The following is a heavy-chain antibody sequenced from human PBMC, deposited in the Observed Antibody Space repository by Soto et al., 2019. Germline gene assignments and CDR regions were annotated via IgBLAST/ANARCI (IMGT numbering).Heavy chain of an antibody. V-gene: IGHV3-21*01. D-gene: IGHD5-12*01. J-gene: IGHJ3*02. CDR3: ARDLSPGWLQQTVFGDAFDI. Sequence: GGSLRLSCAASGFTFSSYSMNWVRQAPGKGLEWVSSISSSSSYIYYADSVKGRFTISRDNAKNSLYLQMNSLRAEDTAVYYCARDLSPGWLQQTVFGDAFDIWGQGTMVTVSS. CDR1: GFTFSSYS. CDR2: ISSSSSYI.